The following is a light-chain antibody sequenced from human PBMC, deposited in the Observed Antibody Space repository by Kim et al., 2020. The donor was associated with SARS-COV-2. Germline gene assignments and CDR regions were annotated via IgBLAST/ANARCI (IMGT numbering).Light chain of an antibody. J-gene: IGLJ1*01. CDR3: NSRDSSGNHLV. CDR1: SLRSYY. CDR2: GKN. Sequence: ALGQTGRITCQRDSLRSYYAGWYQQKPGQAPVLVIYGKNNRPSGIPDRFSGSSSGNTASLTITGAQAEDEADYYCNSRDSSGNHLVFGTGTKVTVL. V-gene: IGLV3-19*01.